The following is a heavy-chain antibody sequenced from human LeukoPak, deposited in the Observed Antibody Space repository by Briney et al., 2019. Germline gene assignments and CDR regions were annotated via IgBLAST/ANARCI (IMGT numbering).Heavy chain of an antibody. J-gene: IGHJ6*02. D-gene: IGHD5-24*01. CDR2: IYSGGST. CDR3: ASPEMARDGTYAMDV. CDR1: GFTVSSTY. Sequence: GGSLRLSCAASGFTVSSTYMSWVRQAPGKGLEWVSVIYSGGSTYYADSVKGRFTISRDNSKNTLYLQMNSLRAEDTAVYYCASPEMARDGTYAMDVWGQGTTVTVSS. V-gene: IGHV3-53*01.